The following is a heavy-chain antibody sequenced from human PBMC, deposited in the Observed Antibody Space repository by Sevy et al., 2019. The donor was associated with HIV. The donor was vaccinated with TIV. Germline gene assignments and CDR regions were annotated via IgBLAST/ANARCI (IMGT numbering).Heavy chain of an antibody. CDR1: GASITTYY. D-gene: IGHD2-8*02. CDR3: ARDTGKNY. Sequence: SETLSLTCTVSGASITTYYWIWFRQPAGKGLEWIGRMHSGGNTNYNPSLQGRVTMSLDTSKNQFSLTLDFVTAADAAVYYCARDTGKNYWGQGILVTVSS. V-gene: IGHV4-4*07. J-gene: IGHJ4*02. CDR2: MHSGGNT.